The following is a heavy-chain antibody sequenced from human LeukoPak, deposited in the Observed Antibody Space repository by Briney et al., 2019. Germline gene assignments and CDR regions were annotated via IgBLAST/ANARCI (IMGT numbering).Heavy chain of an antibody. Sequence: GGSLRLSCAASGFAFGTYAMHWVRQAPGKGLEWVSYVSSSGSTTFYADSVKGRFTMSRDNAKNSLYLQMNSLRAEDTAVYYCAREVAYYFDYWGQGTLVTVSS. V-gene: IGHV3-48*03. CDR3: AREVAYYFDY. CDR2: VSSSGSTT. D-gene: IGHD5-12*01. J-gene: IGHJ4*02. CDR1: GFAFGTYA.